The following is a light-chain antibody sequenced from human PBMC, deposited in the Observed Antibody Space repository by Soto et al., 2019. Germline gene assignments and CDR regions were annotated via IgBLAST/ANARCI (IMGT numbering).Light chain of an antibody. CDR3: QQYNNWGT. Sequence: EIVMTQSPATLSVSPGERATLSCRASQSVSSNLAWYQQKPGQAPRLLIYGASTRATGIPARFSGSGSGTEFPPTSSSLPSEDVAVYYCQQYNNWGTFGQGTKVEIK. J-gene: IGKJ1*01. CDR2: GAS. V-gene: IGKV3-15*01. CDR1: QSVSSN.